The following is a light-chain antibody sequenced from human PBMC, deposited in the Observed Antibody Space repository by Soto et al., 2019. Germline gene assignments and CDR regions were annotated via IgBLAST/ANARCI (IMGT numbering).Light chain of an antibody. Sequence: SYELTQPPSVSVSPGQTASITCSGDKLGDKYACWYQQKTGQAPVLVIYQDNKRPSGIPERFSGSNSGNTATLTISATQAVDEADYYCQTWDSSTAVFGTGTKLTVL. CDR3: QTWDSSTAV. CDR2: QDN. J-gene: IGLJ1*01. CDR1: KLGDKY. V-gene: IGLV3-1*01.